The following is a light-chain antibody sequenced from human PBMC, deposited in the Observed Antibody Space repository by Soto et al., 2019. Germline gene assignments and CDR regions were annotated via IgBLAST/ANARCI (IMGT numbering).Light chain of an antibody. CDR3: SSYRASSTPCV. V-gene: IGLV2-14*03. J-gene: IGLJ1*01. Sequence: QSALTQPASVSGSPGQSITISCTGTSSDIGAYHYVSWYQQHPGKAPKLMIYDVSSRPSGISDRFSGSKSGNTASLTISGLQAEDEADYYCSSYRASSTPCVFGGGTKLTVL. CDR1: SSDIGAYHY. CDR2: DVS.